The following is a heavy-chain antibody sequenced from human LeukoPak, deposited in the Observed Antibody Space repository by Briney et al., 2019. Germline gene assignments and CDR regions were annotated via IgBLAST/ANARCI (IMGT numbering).Heavy chain of an antibody. CDR3: TGRSKGY. Sequence: PGGSLKLSCAVSGFTFSDSAMHWVRQASGKGLEWVGHIRTKANNKGRFTISRDDSKNTAFLQMNSLKTEDTAVYYCTGRSKGYWGQGTLVTVSS. J-gene: IGHJ4*02. CDR1: GFTFSDSA. CDR2: IRTKANN. V-gene: IGHV3-73*01.